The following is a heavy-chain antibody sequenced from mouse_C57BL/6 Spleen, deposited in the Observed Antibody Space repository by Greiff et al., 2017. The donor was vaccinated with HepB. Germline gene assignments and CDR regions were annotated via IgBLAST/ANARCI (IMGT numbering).Heavy chain of an antibody. CDR3: ASPLNPGAMDY. Sequence: VKLVESGPGLVQPSQSLSITCTVSGFSLTSYGLHWVRQSPGKGLEWLGVIWSGGSTDYNAAFISRLSISKDNSKSQVFFKMNSLQADDTAIYYCASPLNPGAMDYWGQGTSVTVSS. CDR2: IWSGGST. D-gene: IGHD6-1*01. CDR1: GFSLTSYG. J-gene: IGHJ4*01. V-gene: IGHV2-2*01.